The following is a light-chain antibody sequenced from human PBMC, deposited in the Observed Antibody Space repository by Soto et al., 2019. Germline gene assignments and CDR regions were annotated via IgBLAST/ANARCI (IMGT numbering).Light chain of an antibody. Sequence: AIRMTQSPSSFSASTGDRVSITCRATQDIGTYLAWYQQIPGKAPKLLIYDASTLQTGVPSRFSGSGSGTDFTLTISYLQSEDFATYYCQHYDNYLFGQGTRLEI. V-gene: IGKV1-8*01. CDR2: DAS. CDR1: QDIGTY. J-gene: IGKJ5*01. CDR3: QHYDNYL.